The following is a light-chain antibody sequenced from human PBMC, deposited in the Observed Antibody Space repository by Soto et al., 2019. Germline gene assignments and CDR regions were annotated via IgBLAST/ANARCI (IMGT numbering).Light chain of an antibody. CDR1: SSDVGGYNY. J-gene: IGLJ1*01. V-gene: IGLV2-14*01. CDR3: LSYAGSYNFV. CDR2: EVN. Sequence: QSALTQPASVSGSPGQSITISCTGTSSDVGGYNYVSWYQQHPGKAPKLIIYEVNFRPSGVSNRFTGSKSGNTASLTISGLKAEHEADYYCLSYAGSYNFVFGSGTKVT.